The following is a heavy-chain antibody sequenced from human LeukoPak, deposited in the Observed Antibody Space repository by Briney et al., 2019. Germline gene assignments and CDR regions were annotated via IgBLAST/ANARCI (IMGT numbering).Heavy chain of an antibody. D-gene: IGHD2-2*01. CDR1: GFTFSSYS. J-gene: IGHJ4*02. CDR3: ARISVVPAAGFDY. V-gene: IGHV3-21*01. CDR2: ISSSSSYI. Sequence: GGSLRLSCAASGFTFSSYSMNWVRQAPGKGLEWVSSISSSSSYIYYADSVKGRFTIPRDNAKNSLYLQMNSLRAEDTAVYYCARISVVPAAGFDYWGQGTLVTVSS.